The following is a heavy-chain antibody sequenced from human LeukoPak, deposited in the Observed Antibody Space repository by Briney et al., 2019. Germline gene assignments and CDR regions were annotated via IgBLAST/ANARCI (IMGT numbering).Heavy chain of an antibody. CDR2: MNPNSGNT. V-gene: IGHV1-8*01. CDR1: GYTFTSYD. D-gene: IGHD3-22*01. Sequence: ASVKVSCKASGYTFTSYDINWVRQATGQGLEWMGWMNPNSGNTGYAQKFQGRVTMTRNTSISTAYMDLSSLRSEDTAVYYCARVKRDSSGYYYHDYWGQGTLVTVSS. CDR3: ARVKRDSSGYYYHDY. J-gene: IGHJ4*02.